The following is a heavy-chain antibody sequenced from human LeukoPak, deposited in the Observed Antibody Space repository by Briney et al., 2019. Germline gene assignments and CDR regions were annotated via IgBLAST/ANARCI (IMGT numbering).Heavy chain of an antibody. D-gene: IGHD5-12*01. V-gene: IGHV3-21*01. CDR2: ISSTGNYI. Sequence: GGSLRLSCAVSAFSFSTYDMNWVRQAPGKGLEWVSSISSTGNYINYADSVKGRFTISRDNAKNSLYLQMDSLRADDTAVYYCARDISGYSDYDFSWGQGTLVTVSS. CDR3: ARDISGYSDYDFS. CDR1: AFSFSTYD. J-gene: IGHJ4*02.